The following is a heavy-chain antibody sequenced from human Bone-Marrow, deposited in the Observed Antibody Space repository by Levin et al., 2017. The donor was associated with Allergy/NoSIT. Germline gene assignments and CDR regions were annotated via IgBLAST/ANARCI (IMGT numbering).Heavy chain of an antibody. CDR3: ARDLIGDYFYFDY. CDR2: MYVGGDP. D-gene: IGHD4-17*01. J-gene: IGHJ4*02. CDR1: GGSIGTSY. V-gene: IGHV4-4*07. Sequence: PSQTLSLTCTVSGGSIGTSYWNWIRQPAGKRLEWIGRMYVGGDPNYNPSLHSRASMSLDTSKNQFSLKLTSVTAADTAVYYCARDLIGDYFYFDYWGQGTLVTVSS.